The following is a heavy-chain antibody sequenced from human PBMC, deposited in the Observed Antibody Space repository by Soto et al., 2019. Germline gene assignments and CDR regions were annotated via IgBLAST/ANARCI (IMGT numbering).Heavy chain of an antibody. Sequence: SETLSLTSTVSGGSMSSYYWGWIRQPAGKGLEWIGRIYTSGSTNYNPSLKSRVTMSVDTSKNQFSLKLSSVTAADTAVYYCVIEELDCSSTSCYFGMDVWGQGTTVTVSS. CDR3: VIEELDCSSTSCYFGMDV. CDR1: GGSMSSYY. V-gene: IGHV4-4*07. J-gene: IGHJ6*02. D-gene: IGHD2-2*01. CDR2: IYTSGST.